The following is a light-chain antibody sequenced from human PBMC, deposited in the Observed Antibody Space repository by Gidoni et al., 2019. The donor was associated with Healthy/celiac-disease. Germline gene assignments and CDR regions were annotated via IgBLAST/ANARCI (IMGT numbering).Light chain of an antibody. V-gene: IGKV1-5*03. Sequence: DIQMTQSPPTLSASVGDRVTITCRASQSISSWLAWYQQKPGNAPKLLIYKASSLASGVPSRFSGSGSGTEFTLTISSLQPDDFATYYCQQYNSYPWTFGQGTKVEIK. J-gene: IGKJ1*01. CDR2: KAS. CDR3: QQYNSYPWT. CDR1: QSISSW.